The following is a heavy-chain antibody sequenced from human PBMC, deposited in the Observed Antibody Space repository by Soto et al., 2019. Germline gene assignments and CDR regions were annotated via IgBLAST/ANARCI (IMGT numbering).Heavy chain of an antibody. CDR2: IVPIVDTS. Sequence: QVQLVQSGAEVRQPASSVKVSCKTSGGTFSSYAISWVRQAPGQGLEWMGGIVPIVDTSTYAQKFQGRVTITADESTCTAYMELRSLRSDDTAIYYCVRVVAIPGYPDNWGQGTLVTVSS. V-gene: IGHV1-69*12. D-gene: IGHD5-12*01. CDR3: VRVVAIPGYPDN. J-gene: IGHJ4*02. CDR1: GGTFSSYA.